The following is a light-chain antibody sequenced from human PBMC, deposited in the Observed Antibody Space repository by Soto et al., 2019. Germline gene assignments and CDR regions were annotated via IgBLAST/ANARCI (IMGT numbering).Light chain of an antibody. CDR3: QQYGSSGT. V-gene: IGKV3-20*01. CDR2: GAS. CDR1: QSVSNNY. Sequence: EIVLTQSPCTLSLSPGERATLSCRASQSVSNNYLAWYQQKPGQAPRLLIYGASNRATGIPDRFSGSWSGTDFTLTISRLEPEDFAVYYCQQYGSSGTFGQGTKVDIK. J-gene: IGKJ1*01.